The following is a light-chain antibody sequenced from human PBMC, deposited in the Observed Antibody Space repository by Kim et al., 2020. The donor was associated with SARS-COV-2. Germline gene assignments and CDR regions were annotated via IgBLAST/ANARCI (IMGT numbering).Light chain of an antibody. J-gene: IGKJ1*01. CDR1: ESITSSY. CDR2: RAA. V-gene: IGKV3-20*01. CDR3: HYYGYSQT. Sequence: LSPGERVTLSCRANESITSSYVGWYHQKPGQAPRLLVYRAASRATGIPDRFSGGGAGTDFTLTISRVEPEDFGVYYCHYYGYSQTFGQGTKVDIK.